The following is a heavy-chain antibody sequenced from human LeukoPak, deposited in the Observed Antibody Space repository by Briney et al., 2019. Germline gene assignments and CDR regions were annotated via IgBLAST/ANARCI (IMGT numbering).Heavy chain of an antibody. D-gene: IGHD2-21*01. CDR2: IYHSGST. J-gene: IGHJ4*02. CDR3: ARGPYSFDF. Sequence: SETLSLTCTVSGGSMSSYYWSWIRQPPGKGLEWIGYIYHSGSTNYNPFLKSRVTMSVDKSKNQFSLKLSYVTAADTAVYYCARGPYSFDFWGQGTLVSVSS. CDR1: GGSMSSYY. V-gene: IGHV4-59*08.